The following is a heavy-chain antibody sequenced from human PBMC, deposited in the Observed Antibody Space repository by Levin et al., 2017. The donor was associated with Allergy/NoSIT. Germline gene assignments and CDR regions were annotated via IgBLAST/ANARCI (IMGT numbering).Heavy chain of an antibody. D-gene: IGHD3-10*01. V-gene: IGHV3-23*01. CDR3: AKLGPSGSYYFIDWYFDL. J-gene: IGHJ2*01. Sequence: PGESLKISCAASGFTFSSYAMSWVRQAPGKGLEWVSAISGSGGSTYYADSVKGRFTISRDNSKNTLYLQMNSLRAEDTAVYYCAKLGPSGSYYFIDWYFDLWGRGTLVTVSS. CDR2: ISGSGGST. CDR1: GFTFSSYA.